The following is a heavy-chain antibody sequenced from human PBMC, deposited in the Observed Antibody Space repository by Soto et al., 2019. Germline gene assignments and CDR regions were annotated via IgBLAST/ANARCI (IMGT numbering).Heavy chain of an antibody. Sequence: SGPTLVNPTQTLTLTCSCSGFSVSTSGEAVGWIRQPPGKALEWLALIYWNDNKYYSPSLKSRLTITKDNSKNQVVLTMTNMDPEDTATYYCAHRSCGGGSCYYTPDYWGQGTLVTVSS. CDR1: GFSVSTSGEA. J-gene: IGHJ4*02. D-gene: IGHD2-15*01. CDR2: IYWNDNK. CDR3: AHRSCGGGSCYYTPDY. V-gene: IGHV2-5*01.